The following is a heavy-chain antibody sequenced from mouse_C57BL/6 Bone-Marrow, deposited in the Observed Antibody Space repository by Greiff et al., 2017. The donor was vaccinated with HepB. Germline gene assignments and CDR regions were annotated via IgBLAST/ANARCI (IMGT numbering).Heavy chain of an antibody. J-gene: IGHJ3*01. CDR1: GYTFTSYW. Sequence: VQLQQSGAELVKPGASVKLSCKASGYTFTSYWMHWVKQRPGQGLEWIGMIHPNSGSTNYNEKFKSKATLTVDKSSSTAYMQLSSLTSEDSAVYYCARLTTVPFAYWGQGTLVTVSA. CDR2: IHPNSGST. D-gene: IGHD1-1*01. V-gene: IGHV1-64*01. CDR3: ARLTTVPFAY.